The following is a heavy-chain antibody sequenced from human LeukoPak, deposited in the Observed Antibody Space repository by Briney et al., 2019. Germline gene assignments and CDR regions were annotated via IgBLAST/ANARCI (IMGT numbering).Heavy chain of an antibody. CDR3: ARLVAIRTNRFDP. CDR1: GGSISSSSDY. J-gene: IGHJ5*02. D-gene: IGHD2-2*01. Sequence: SETLSLTCTVSGGSISSSSDYWGWIRQPPGKGLEWIGSIYDSGSSYYNPSLKSRVTISVDTSKNQFSLKLSSVTAADTAVYCCARLVAIRTNRFDPWGQGTLVTVSS. V-gene: IGHV4-39*01. CDR2: IYDSGSS.